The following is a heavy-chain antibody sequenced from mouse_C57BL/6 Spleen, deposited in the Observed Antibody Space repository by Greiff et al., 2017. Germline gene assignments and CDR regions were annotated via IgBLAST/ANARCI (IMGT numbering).Heavy chain of an antibody. D-gene: IGHD3-3*01. V-gene: IGHV1-82*01. Sequence: VQLQQSGPELVKPGASVKISCKASGYAFSSSWMNWVKQRPGKGLEWIGRIYPGDGDTNYNWKFKGKATLTADKSSSTAYMQLSSLTSEDSAVYFCARGGVTRWYFDVWGTGTTVTVSS. CDR1: GYAFSSSW. J-gene: IGHJ1*03. CDR2: IYPGDGDT. CDR3: ARGGVTRWYFDV.